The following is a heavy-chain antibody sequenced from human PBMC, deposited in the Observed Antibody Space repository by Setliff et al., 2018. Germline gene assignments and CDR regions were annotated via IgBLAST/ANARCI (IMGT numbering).Heavy chain of an antibody. V-gene: IGHV4-4*07. CDR1: GGSMSGYF. J-gene: IGHJ4*02. D-gene: IGHD2-21*02. Sequence: SETLSLTCTVSGGSMSGYFWTWIRQPAGKGLEWIGRIHPSGATNYNPSLMSRLTMSIXXXNNHFTLKVNSVTAADTAVYYCARQTATGSSATFDSWGQGTLVTVSS. CDR3: ARQTATGSSATFDS. CDR2: IHPSGAT.